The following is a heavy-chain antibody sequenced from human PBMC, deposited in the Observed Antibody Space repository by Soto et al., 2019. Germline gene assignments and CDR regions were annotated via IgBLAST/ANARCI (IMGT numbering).Heavy chain of an antibody. V-gene: IGHV3-15*07. J-gene: IGHJ6*02. CDR3: TISFLEWFLAYYYYYGMEV. D-gene: IGHD3-3*01. CDR1: YFTFSNAW. Sequence: PVWSLRLSWTASYFTFSNAWMNWVLKNPFKLLEFFGRIKSKTDGGTTDYAAPVKGRFTISRDDSKNTLYLQMNSLKTEDTAVYYCTISFLEWFLAYYYYYGMEVWGQGTTVTVSS. CDR2: IKSKTDGGTT.